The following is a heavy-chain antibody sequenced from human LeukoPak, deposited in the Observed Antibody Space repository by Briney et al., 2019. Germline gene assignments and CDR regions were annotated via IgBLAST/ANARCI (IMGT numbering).Heavy chain of an antibody. CDR3: ARALPHSYSSTWLTPWKFFDY. CDR2: IYPGDSDT. J-gene: IGHJ4*02. D-gene: IGHD6-13*01. Sequence: GESLKISCKGSGYSFTSYWIGWVRQMPGKGLEWMGLIYPGDSDTRYSPSFQGQATISADKSINTAYLQWSSLKASDTAMYYCARALPHSYSSTWLTPWKFFDYWGQGTLVTVSS. V-gene: IGHV5-51*01. CDR1: GYSFTSYW.